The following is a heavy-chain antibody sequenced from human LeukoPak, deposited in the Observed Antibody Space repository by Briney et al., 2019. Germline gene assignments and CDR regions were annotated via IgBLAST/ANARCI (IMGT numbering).Heavy chain of an antibody. CDR1: GGSISSGSYY. CDR3: ARGLRLRYFSYNWFDP. Sequence: SQTLSFTCTVSGGSISSGSYYWSCIRQPAGKGLEWIGRIYTSGSTNYNPSLKSRVTISVDTSKNQFSLKLSSVTAADTAVYYCARGLRLRYFSYNWFDPWGQGTLVTVSS. V-gene: IGHV4-61*02. J-gene: IGHJ5*02. CDR2: IYTSGST. D-gene: IGHD3-9*01.